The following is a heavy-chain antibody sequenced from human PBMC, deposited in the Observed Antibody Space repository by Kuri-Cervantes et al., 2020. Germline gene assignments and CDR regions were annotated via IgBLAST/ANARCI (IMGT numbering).Heavy chain of an antibody. V-gene: IGHV3-23*01. J-gene: IGHJ4*02. Sequence: GESLKISCAASGFTFDDYAMSWVRQAPGKGLEWVSAISGSGGSTYYADSVKGRFTISRDNSKNTLYLQMNSLRAEDTAVYYCAKLQVVVVVAAADYWGQGTLVTVSS. D-gene: IGHD2-15*01. CDR2: ISGSGGST. CDR3: AKLQVVVVVAAADY. CDR1: GFTFDDYA.